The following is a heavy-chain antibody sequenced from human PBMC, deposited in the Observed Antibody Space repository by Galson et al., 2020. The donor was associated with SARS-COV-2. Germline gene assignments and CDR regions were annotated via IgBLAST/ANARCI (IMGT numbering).Heavy chain of an antibody. CDR2: ISGSGGST. CDR1: GFTFSSYA. D-gene: IGHD4-17*01. CDR3: AKDLYGDYARYFDY. J-gene: IGHJ4*02. Sequence: GGSLRLSCAASGFTFSSYAMSWVRQAPGKGLKWVSAISGSGGSTYYADSVKGRFTISRDNSKNTLYLQMNSLRAEDTAVYYCAKDLYGDYARYFDYWGQGTLVTVSS. V-gene: IGHV3-23*01.